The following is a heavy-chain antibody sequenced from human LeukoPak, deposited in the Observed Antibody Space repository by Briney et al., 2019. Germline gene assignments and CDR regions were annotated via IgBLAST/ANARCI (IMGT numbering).Heavy chain of an antibody. CDR3: ARDLSGAAALDY. CDR2: IWYDGSNK. J-gene: IGHJ4*02. V-gene: IGHV3-33*01. Sequence: QPGRSLRLSCAASGFTFSSYGMHWVRQAPGKGLELVAVIWYDGSNKYYADSVKGRFTISRDNSKNTLYLQMNSLRAEDTAVYYCARDLSGAAALDYWGQGTLVTVSS. D-gene: IGHD6-13*01. CDR1: GFTFSSYG.